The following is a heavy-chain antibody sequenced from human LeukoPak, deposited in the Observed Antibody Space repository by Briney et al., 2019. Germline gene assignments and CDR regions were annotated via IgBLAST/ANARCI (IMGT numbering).Heavy chain of an antibody. J-gene: IGHJ3*02. CDR3: ARLRSSAFDI. D-gene: IGHD2-2*01. V-gene: IGHV3-7*01. Sequence: GGSLRLSCAASGFTFSSYGMSWVRQAPGKGLEWVASIKPDGSGKYYVDSVKGRFTISRDNANNSLYLQMNSLRAEDTAVYYCARLRSSAFDIWGQGTMVTVSS. CDR1: GFTFSSYG. CDR2: IKPDGSGK.